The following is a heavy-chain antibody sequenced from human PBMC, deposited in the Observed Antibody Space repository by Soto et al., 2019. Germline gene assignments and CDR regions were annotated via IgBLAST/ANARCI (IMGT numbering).Heavy chain of an antibody. V-gene: IGHV4-59*01. CDR2: IYYSGST. CDR1: GGSISSYY. J-gene: IGHJ5*02. D-gene: IGHD2-2*01. Sequence: SETLSLTCTVSGGSISSYYWSWIRQPPGKGLEWIGYIYYSGSTNYNPSLKSRVTISVDTSKNQFSLKLSSVTAADPAVYYCARFAPAAISDRPRPGGKNLPSWFDPWGQGTLVTVSS. CDR3: ARFAPAAISDRPRPGGKNLPSWFDP.